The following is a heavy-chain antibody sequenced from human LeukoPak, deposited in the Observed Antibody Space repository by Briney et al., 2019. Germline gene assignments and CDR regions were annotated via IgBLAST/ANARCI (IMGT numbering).Heavy chain of an antibody. D-gene: IGHD2-2*01. V-gene: IGHV1-24*01. J-gene: IGHJ4*02. Sequence: ASVKVSCKVSGYTLTELSVHWVRQAPGKGLEWMGGFDPEDGETIYAQKFQGRVTMTEDTSTDTAYMELSSLRSEDTAVYYCATRNCSSTSCYAGLDYWGQGTLVTVSS. CDR3: ATRNCSSTSCYAGLDY. CDR1: GYTLTELS. CDR2: FDPEDGET.